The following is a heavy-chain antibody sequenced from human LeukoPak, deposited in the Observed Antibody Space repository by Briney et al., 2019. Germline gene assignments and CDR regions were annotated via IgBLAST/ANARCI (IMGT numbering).Heavy chain of an antibody. CDR3: AKEAQGCSITSCYFDS. D-gene: IGHD2-2*01. J-gene: IGHJ4*02. V-gene: IGHV3-23*01. Sequence: GGSLRLSCAASGFTFSSYAMSWVRQAPGKGLEWVSAISGSGGSTYYADSVKGRFTISRDNSKNTLFLQMNSLRAEDTAVYYGAKEAQGCSITSCYFDSWGQGTLVTVSS. CDR2: ISGSGGST. CDR1: GFTFSSYA.